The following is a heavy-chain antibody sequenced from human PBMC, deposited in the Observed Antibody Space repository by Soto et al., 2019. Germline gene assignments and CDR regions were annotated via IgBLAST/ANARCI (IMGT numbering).Heavy chain of an antibody. CDR3: ARLLYATHNWFDP. Sequence: SETLSLTCTVSGGSISSSSYYWGWIRQPPGKGLEWIGSIYYSGSTYYNPSLKSRVTISVDTSKNQFSLKLSSVTAADTAVYYCARLLYATHNWFDPWGQGTLVTVSS. J-gene: IGHJ5*02. CDR2: IYYSGST. D-gene: IGHD2-8*01. V-gene: IGHV4-39*01. CDR1: GGSISSSSYY.